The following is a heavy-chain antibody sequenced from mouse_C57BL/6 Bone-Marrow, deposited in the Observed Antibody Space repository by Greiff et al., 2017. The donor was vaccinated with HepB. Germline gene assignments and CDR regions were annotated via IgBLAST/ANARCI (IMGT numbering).Heavy chain of an antibody. CDR1: GYTFTSYG. Sequence: VKLQESGAELARPGASVKLSCKASGYTFTSYGISWVKQRTGQGLEWIGEIYPRSGNTYYNEKFKGKATLTADKSSSTAYMELRSLTSEDSAVYFCARGGLRRRAMDYWGQGTLVTVSS. V-gene: IGHV1-81*01. D-gene: IGHD2-4*01. CDR2: IYPRSGNT. CDR3: ARGGLRRRAMDY. J-gene: IGHJ4*01.